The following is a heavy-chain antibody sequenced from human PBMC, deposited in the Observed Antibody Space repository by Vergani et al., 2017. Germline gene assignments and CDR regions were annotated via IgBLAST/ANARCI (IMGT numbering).Heavy chain of an antibody. CDR2: IYYRGST. CDR3: PRYCSGGSCYDGAFDI. V-gene: IGHV4-30-4*01. J-gene: IGHJ3*02. D-gene: IGHD2-15*01. Sequence: QVQLQESGPGLVKPSQTLSLTCTVPGGSISSGDYYWSWIRQPPGKGLERIGYIYYRGSTYYNPPLKRRVTISVDPPKNQFSLKLSSVHAADTAVYYCPRYCSGGSCYDGAFDIWGQGTMVTVSS. CDR1: GGSISSGDYY.